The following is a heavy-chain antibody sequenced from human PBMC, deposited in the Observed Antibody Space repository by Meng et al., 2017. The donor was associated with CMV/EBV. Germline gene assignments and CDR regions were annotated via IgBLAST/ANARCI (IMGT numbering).Heavy chain of an antibody. V-gene: IGHV3-74*01. Sequence: GESLKISCAASGFTFSSYWMHWVRQAPGKGLVWVSRINSDGSSTSYADSVKGRFTISRDNAKNSLYLQMNSLRAEDTAVYYCARDGDYYDSVNFDYWGQGTLVTVSS. J-gene: IGHJ4*02. CDR3: ARDGDYYDSVNFDY. CDR1: GFTFSSYW. D-gene: IGHD3-22*01. CDR2: INSDGSST.